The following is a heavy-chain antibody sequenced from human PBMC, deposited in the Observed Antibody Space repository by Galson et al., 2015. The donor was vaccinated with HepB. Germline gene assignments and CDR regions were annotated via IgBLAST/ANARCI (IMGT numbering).Heavy chain of an antibody. J-gene: IGHJ6*02. Sequence: SVKASCKASGGTFSSYAISWVRQAPGQGLEWMGRIIPILGIANYAQKFQGRVTITADKSTSTAYMELSSLRSEDTAVYYCARAGYDILTGYYPVVGMDVWGQGTTVTVSS. V-gene: IGHV1-69*04. CDR3: ARAGYDILTGYYPVVGMDV. CDR1: GGTFSSYA. D-gene: IGHD3-9*01. CDR2: IIPILGIA.